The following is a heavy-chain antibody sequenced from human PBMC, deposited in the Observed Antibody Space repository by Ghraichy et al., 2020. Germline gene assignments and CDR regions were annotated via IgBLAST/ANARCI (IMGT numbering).Heavy chain of an antibody. J-gene: IGHJ4*02. CDR3: ARAPWGATYFDY. D-gene: IGHD1-26*01. Sequence: SETLSLTCAVYGGSFSGYYWSWIRQPPGKGLEWIGEINHSGSTNYNPSLKSRVTISVDTSKNQFSLKLSSVTAADTAVYYCARAPWGATYFDYWGQGTLVTVSS. CDR2: INHSGST. CDR1: GGSFSGYY. V-gene: IGHV4-34*01.